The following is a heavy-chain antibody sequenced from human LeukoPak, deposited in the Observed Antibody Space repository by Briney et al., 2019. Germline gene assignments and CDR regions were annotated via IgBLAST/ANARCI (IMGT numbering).Heavy chain of an antibody. Sequence: SETLSLTCTVSGGSISSYYWSWIRQPPGKGLEWIGYIYYSGSTNYNPSLKSRVTISVDTPKNQFSLKLSSVTDADTAVYYCASIGYSYGLFDYWGQGTLVTVSS. CDR3: ASIGYSYGLFDY. V-gene: IGHV4-59*08. CDR1: GGSISSYY. J-gene: IGHJ4*02. CDR2: IYYSGST. D-gene: IGHD5-18*01.